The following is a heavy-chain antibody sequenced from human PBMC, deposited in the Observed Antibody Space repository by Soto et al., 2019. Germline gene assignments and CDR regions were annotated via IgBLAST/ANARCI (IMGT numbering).Heavy chain of an antibody. D-gene: IGHD6-19*01. J-gene: IGHJ3*02. V-gene: IGHV3-23*01. CDR1: GFIFSSYA. Sequence: EVHLLESGGGLVQPGGSLRLSCAASGFIFSSYAMSWVRQAPGKGLEWVSAISGSGTTAYYADSVKGRFTFSRDNSKKTMYLQMNSLRAEDTAVYYCAKTTDGWFSAFEIWGQGTMVTVSS. CDR3: AKTTDGWFSAFEI. CDR2: ISGSGTTA.